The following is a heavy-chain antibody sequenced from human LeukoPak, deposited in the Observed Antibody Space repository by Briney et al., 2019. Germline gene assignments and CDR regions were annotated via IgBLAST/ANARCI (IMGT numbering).Heavy chain of an antibody. CDR2: IYHSGST. J-gene: IGHJ4*02. D-gene: IGHD3-22*01. CDR1: GGSISSYY. V-gene: IGHV4-38-2*02. CDR3: ARVVYYDSSGYVIYFDY. Sequence: PSETLSLTCTVSGGSISSYYWSWIRQAPGKGLEWIGSIYHSGSTYYNPSLKSRVTISVDTSKNQFSLKLSSVTAADTAVYYCARVVYYDSSGYVIYFDYWGQGTLVTVSS.